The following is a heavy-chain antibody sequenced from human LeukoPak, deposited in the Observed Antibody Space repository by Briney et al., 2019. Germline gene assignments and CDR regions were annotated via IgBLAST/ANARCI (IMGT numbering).Heavy chain of an antibody. CDR2: IYYSGST. D-gene: IGHD4-17*01. CDR3: ARGPTVTTTGRYFDY. V-gene: IGHV4-31*03. Sequence: SQTLSLTCTVSGGSISSGGYYWSWIRQHPGKGLEWIGYIYYSGSTYYNPSLKSRVTISVDTSKNQFSLKLSSVTAADTAVYYCARGPTVTTTGRYFDYWGQGTLVTVSS. CDR1: GGSISSGGYY. J-gene: IGHJ4*02.